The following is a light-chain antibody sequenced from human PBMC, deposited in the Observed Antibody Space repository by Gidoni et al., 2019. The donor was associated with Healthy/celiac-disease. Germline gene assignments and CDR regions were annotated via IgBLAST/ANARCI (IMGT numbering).Light chain of an antibody. CDR1: QSLLHSNGYNY. J-gene: IGKJ1*01. CDR3: MQALQTPRT. CDR2: LCS. Sequence: DIEMTQSPLSLPVTPGEPASISCRASQSLLHSNGYNYFDCYLQKPVQSQQLIFYLCSNRASGVTDRFSGSGAGTDFPLKISRVEAEDVGVYYCMQALQTPRTFGQGTKVEIK. V-gene: IGKV2-28*01.